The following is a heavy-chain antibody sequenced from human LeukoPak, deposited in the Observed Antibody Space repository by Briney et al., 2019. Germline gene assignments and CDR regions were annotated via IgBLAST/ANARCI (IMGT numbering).Heavy chain of an antibody. J-gene: IGHJ3*02. Sequence: PGGSLRLSCAASGFTVNNNYLGWVRQAPGEGLEWVSISFSDSNTNYADSVKGRFTISRDTSQNTLSLQMNSLRAEDMAVYYCVRKNRDFNAAFDIWGQGTVVTVSS. CDR2: SFSDSNT. CDR3: VRKNRDFNAAFDI. CDR1: GFTVNNNY. D-gene: IGHD2-21*02. V-gene: IGHV3-53*01.